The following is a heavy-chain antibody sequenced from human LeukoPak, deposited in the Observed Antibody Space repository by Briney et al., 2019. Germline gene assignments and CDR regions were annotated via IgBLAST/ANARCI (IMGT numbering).Heavy chain of an antibody. CDR2: ISAYNGNT. Sequence: ASVKVSCKASGYTFTSYGISWVRQAPGQGLEWMGWISAYNGNTNYAQKLQGRVTMTTDTSTSTAYMELRSPRSDDTAVYYCARLRFGLNWFDPWGQGTLVTVSS. CDR3: ARLRFGLNWFDP. CDR1: GYTFTSYG. V-gene: IGHV1-18*01. D-gene: IGHD3/OR15-3a*01. J-gene: IGHJ5*02.